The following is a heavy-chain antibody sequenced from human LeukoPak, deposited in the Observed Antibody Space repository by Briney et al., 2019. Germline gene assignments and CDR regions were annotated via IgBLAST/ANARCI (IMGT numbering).Heavy chain of an antibody. CDR2: IKRGGGDP. D-gene: IGHD3-16*01. CDR3: ANGGHDFNPFYW. V-gene: IGHV3-23*01. Sequence: PGGSLRLSCAASGFTFSTYAMGWVRQAPGKGLEWVSSIKRGGGDPFYADSVKGRFTISRDNSKNTLFLQLNSLRAEDTAVYYCANGGHDFNPFYWWGQGTLVTVSS. J-gene: IGHJ4*02. CDR1: GFTFSTYA.